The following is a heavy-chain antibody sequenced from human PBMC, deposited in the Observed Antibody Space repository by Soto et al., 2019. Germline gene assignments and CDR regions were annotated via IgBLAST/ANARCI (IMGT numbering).Heavy chain of an antibody. CDR2: IYTSGST. CDR1: GGSISSYY. D-gene: IGHD6-13*01. V-gene: IGHV4-4*07. CDR3: ARDSSSVLYDNWFDP. Sequence: SETLSLTCTVSGGSISSYYWSWIRQPAGKGLEWIGRIYTSGSTNYNPSLKSRVTMSVDTSKNQFSLKLSSVTAADTAVYYCARDSSSVLYDNWFDPWGQGTLVPVSP. J-gene: IGHJ5*02.